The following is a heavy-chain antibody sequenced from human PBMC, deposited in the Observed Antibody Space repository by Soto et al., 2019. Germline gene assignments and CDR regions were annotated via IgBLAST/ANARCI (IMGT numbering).Heavy chain of an antibody. CDR3: VHRDSDRSSPHGLDM. CDR1: AFPFSSYA. J-gene: IGHJ3*02. Sequence: GGSLRLSCAASAFPFSSYAMGWVRQAPGKGLEWVSTIGVTGPSTFYADSVKCRCTISRDNSKNTLYLQMNSLRAGDTAFYYFVHRDSDRSSPHGLDMWGQGAVGT. D-gene: IGHD2-2*01. CDR2: IGVTGPST. V-gene: IGHV3-23*01.